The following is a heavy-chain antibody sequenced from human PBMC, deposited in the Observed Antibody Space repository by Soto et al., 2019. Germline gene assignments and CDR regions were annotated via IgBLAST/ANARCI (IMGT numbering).Heavy chain of an antibody. V-gene: IGHV4-39*01. CDR3: YSLTTRFASTYYYYYYMDV. Sequence: LSSTVCGESMSSSRYDWGWKQKHPGKGQEGIGSIYYSGSTYYNPSLKSRVTISVDTSKNQFSLKLSSVTAADTAVYYCYSLTTRFASTYYYYYYMDVWGKGTTVTVSS. CDR2: IYYSGST. CDR1: GESMSSSRYD. J-gene: IGHJ6*03. D-gene: IGHD4-4*01.